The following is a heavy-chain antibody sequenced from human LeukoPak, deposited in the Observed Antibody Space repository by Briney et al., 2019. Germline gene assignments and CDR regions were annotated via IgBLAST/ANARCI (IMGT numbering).Heavy chain of an antibody. CDR2: IYTSGST. CDR3: ARDGGLGYCSGGSCSQDFDY. V-gene: IGHV4-61*02. J-gene: IGHJ4*02. D-gene: IGHD2-15*01. CDR1: GGSISSDSYY. Sequence: SETLSLTCTVSGGSISSDSYYWSWIRQPAGKGLEWIGRIYTSGSTNYNPSLRSRVTISVDTSKNQFSLKLSSVTAADTAVYYCARDGGLGYCSGGSCSQDFDYWGQGTLVTVSS.